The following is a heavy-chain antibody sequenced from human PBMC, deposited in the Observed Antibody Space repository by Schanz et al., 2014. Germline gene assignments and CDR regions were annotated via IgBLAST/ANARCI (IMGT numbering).Heavy chain of an antibody. CDR2: ITTGGNT. Sequence: EVQLVESGGGLIHPGGSLRLSCAASGFTFSIYGMSWVRQAPGKGLEWVSSITTGGNTYYRDSVKGRFIISRDNSKNNSKNTLYLQMNSLRADDTAVYYCARDMLRRYGALEIWGRGTMVTVSS. CDR1: GFTFSIYG. CDR3: ARDMLRRYGALEI. D-gene: IGHD2-8*01. V-gene: IGHV3-23*04. J-gene: IGHJ3*02.